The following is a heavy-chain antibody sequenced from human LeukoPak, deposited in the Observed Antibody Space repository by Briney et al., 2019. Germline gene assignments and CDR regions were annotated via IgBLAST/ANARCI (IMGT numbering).Heavy chain of an antibody. CDR1: VGSISSYY. V-gene: IGHV4-59*01. D-gene: IGHD3-22*01. Sequence: SETLPLTCTVSVGSISSYYGSWIRQPPGKGLEWIGYIYYSGSTNYNPSLKSRVTISVDTSKNQFSLKLSSVTAADTAVYYCARDRSDSSGYPKRAYYFDYWGQGTLVTVSS. J-gene: IGHJ4*02. CDR2: IYYSGST. CDR3: ARDRSDSSGYPKRAYYFDY.